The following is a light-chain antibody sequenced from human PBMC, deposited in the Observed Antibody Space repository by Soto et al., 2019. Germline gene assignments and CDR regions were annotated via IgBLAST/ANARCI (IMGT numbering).Light chain of an antibody. V-gene: IGKV1-27*01. J-gene: IGKJ3*01. CDR3: QRHNSAPPVS. CDR1: RGISNY. Sequence: DIQMTQSPSSLSASVGDRVTITCRASRGISNYLAWYQQKPGKAPQLLIYAASTLQSGVPSRFSGSGSGTDFTLTISSLQPEDVATYYCQRHNSAPPVSFGPGTKVDLK. CDR2: AAS.